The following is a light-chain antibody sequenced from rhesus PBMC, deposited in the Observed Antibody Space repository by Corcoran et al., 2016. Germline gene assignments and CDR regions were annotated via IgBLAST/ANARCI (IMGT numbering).Light chain of an antibody. V-gene: IGLV2-11*01. Sequence: QSAPIQSPSVSGSLGQSVTISCTGTSSDIGRYNYVSWYRQQPGTTTKLMVYEVNIRPSGVSDCFSGSKSGNTASLTISGLQSEDEAVYFCSSYEASDTFIFGGGTRRTVL. CDR2: EVN. CDR1: SSDIGRYNY. CDR3: SSYEASDTFI. J-gene: IGLJ1*01.